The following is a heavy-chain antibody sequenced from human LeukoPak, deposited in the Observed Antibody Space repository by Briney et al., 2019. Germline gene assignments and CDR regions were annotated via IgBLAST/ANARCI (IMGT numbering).Heavy chain of an antibody. CDR3: VREDDVKVPAHRGDWFDP. J-gene: IGHJ5*02. V-gene: IGHV3-7*01. CDR1: GFTFSDYY. Sequence: GGSLRLSCAASGFTFSDYYMSWIRQAPGKGLEWVANIKRDGSEKNYVDSVKGRFTISRDNAKNSLYLQMNSLRAEDTAVYYCVREDDVKVPAHRGDWFDPWGQGTLVTVSS. CDR2: IKRDGSEK. D-gene: IGHD2-2*01.